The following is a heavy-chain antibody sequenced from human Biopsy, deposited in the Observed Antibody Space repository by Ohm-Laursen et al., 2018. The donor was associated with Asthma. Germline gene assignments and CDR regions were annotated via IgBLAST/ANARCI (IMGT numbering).Heavy chain of an antibody. V-gene: IGHV4-39*01. CDR2: IYYSGTT. CDR1: SGSGGYMRSGNYY. D-gene: IGHD6-13*01. J-gene: IGHJ6*02. CDR3: VRGSSSWHHGPFHYYYGLDV. Sequence: GTLSLTCSLSSGSGGYMRSGNYYWGWIRQPPGKGLEWIGSIYYSGTTYYNRSLERRFTVSADTSKNHFSLKLTSVTAADTAVYYCVRGSSSWHHGPFHYYYGLDVWGQGTTATVSS.